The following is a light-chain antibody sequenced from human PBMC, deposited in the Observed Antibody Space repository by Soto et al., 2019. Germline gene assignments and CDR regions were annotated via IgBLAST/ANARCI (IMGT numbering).Light chain of an antibody. CDR3: QQYGSSPPLT. CDR2: GAS. J-gene: IGKJ5*01. Sequence: ERVLMPVAAVLSKSPGERATLSCRASQSVSSKYLAWYQQKPGQAPRFLIYGASSRATGIPDRFSGSGSGTDFTLTISRLEPEDFAVYYCQQYGSSPPLTFGHGTRLEIK. V-gene: IGKV3-20*01. CDR1: QSVSSKY.